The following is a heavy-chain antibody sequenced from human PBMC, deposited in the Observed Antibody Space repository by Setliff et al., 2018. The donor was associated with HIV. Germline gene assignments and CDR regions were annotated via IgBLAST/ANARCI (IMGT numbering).Heavy chain of an antibody. J-gene: IGHJ4*02. CDR2: INPSDGIP. V-gene: IGHV1-46*01. Sequence: ASVKVSCKASGFSFSRHYMHWVRQAPGEGLEWVAMINPSDGIPSYAQKFQDRVVVTRDTSRSIVYMELSSLLSEDTAVYYCARGKVLRGNILYYWGQGTLVTVPQ. CDR1: GFSFSRHY. D-gene: IGHD2-8*01. CDR3: ARGKVLRGNILYY.